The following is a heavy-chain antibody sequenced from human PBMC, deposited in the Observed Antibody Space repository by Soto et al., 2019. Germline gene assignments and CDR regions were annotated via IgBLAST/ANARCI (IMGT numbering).Heavy chain of an antibody. CDR3: ASSLVGATYYYGMDV. CDR2: IYHSGST. Sequence: SETLSLTCTVSGGSISSYYWSWIRQPPGKGLEWIGYIYHSGSTYYNPSLKSRVTISVDRSKNQFSLKLSSVTAADTAVYYCASSLVGATYYYGMDVWGQGTTVTVSS. D-gene: IGHD1-26*01. V-gene: IGHV4-59*12. CDR1: GGSISSYY. J-gene: IGHJ6*02.